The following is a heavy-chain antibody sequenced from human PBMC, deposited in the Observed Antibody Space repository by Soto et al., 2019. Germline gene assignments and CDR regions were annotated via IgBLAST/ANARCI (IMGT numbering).Heavy chain of an antibody. Sequence: PSETLSLTCTVSGGSITAGDYYWGWIRQHPGKGLEWIGYMHYSGRTYNNPALRSRVVISLDTSKNQFSLKLSSVTAADTAVYYCARVSAVAPYYYYGMDVWGQGTTVTVS. V-gene: IGHV4-31*03. D-gene: IGHD6-19*01. CDR3: ARVSAVAPYYYYGMDV. J-gene: IGHJ6*02. CDR2: MHYSGRT. CDR1: GGSITAGDYY.